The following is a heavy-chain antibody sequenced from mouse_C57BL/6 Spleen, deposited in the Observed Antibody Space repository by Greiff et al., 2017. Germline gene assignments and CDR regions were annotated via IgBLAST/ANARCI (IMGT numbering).Heavy chain of an antibody. CDR1: GYSFTGYY. Sequence: DVKLVESGPELVKPGASVKISCKASGYSFTGYYMNWVKQSPEKSLEWIGEINPSTGGTTYNQKFKAKATLTVDKSSSTAYMQLKSLTSEDSAVYYCARYDGYYLAYWGQGTLVTVSA. D-gene: IGHD2-3*01. CDR3: ARYDGYYLAY. J-gene: IGHJ3*01. V-gene: IGHV1-42*01. CDR2: INPSTGGT.